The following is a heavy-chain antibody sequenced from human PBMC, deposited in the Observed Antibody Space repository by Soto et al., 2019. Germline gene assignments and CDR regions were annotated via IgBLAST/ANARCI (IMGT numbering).Heavy chain of an antibody. J-gene: IGHJ4*02. CDR1: GFTFTDSG. Sequence: QVQLLESGGGVVQPGRSLRLSCVASGFTFTDSGMHWVRQTPGKGLEWVAFVSHDGSATSYADSVKGRFTISRDISTNTLHLQMNSLRPEDTAVYYCARNRDGDSGWPDNFDYWGQETLVTVSS. D-gene: IGHD4-17*01. CDR3: ARNRDGDSGWPDNFDY. V-gene: IGHV3-30*03. CDR2: VSHDGSAT.